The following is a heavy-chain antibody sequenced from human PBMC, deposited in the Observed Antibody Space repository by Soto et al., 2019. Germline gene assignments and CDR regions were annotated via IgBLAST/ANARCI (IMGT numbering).Heavy chain of an antibody. Sequence: EVQLLESGGGLVQPGGSQRLSCAASGFTFSSYAMSWVRQAPGKGLEWVSVISGSGANTHYADSVKGRFTISRDKSKNTLNLQMNSLRVEDTAVYYCAKAGEGADIVESYMDVWGKGTTVTV. CDR3: AKAGEGADIVESYMDV. D-gene: IGHD2-15*01. J-gene: IGHJ6*03. CDR2: ISGSGANT. V-gene: IGHV3-23*01. CDR1: GFTFSSYA.